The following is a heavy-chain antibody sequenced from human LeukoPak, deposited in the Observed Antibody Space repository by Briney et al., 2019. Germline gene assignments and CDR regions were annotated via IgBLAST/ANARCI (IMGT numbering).Heavy chain of an antibody. CDR1: GGSFSGYY. Sequence: SETLSLTCPVYGGSFSGYYWSWIRQPPGKGLEWIGEINHSGSTNYNPSLKSRVTISVDTSKNQFSLKLSSVTAADTAVYYCARRKTGRWGNWNYPKHFDYWGQGTLVTVSS. D-gene: IGHD1-7*01. CDR3: ARRKTGRWGNWNYPKHFDY. J-gene: IGHJ4*02. V-gene: IGHV4-34*01. CDR2: INHSGST.